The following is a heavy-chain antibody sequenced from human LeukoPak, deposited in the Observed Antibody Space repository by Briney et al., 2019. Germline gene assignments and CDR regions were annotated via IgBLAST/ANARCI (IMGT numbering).Heavy chain of an antibody. CDR2: ISSSSSYI. D-gene: IGHD3-22*01. CDR1: GFTFSSYS. V-gene: IGHV3-21*01. J-gene: IGHJ4*02. Sequence: GGSLRLSCAASGFTFSSYSMNWVRQAPGKGLEWVSSISSSSSYIYYADSVKGQFTISRDNAKNSLYLQMNSLRAEDTAVYYCASSGNLNFRDDSSGYYGFDYWGQGTLVTVSS. CDR3: ASSGNLNFRDDSSGYYGFDY.